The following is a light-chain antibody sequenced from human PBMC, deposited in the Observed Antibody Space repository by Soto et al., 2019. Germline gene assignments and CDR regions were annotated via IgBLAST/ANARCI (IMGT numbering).Light chain of an antibody. CDR1: NIGSKS. CDR3: QVWDSSSDHRL. Sequence: SYELTQPPSVSLAPGKTARITCGGNNIGSKSVHWYQQKPGQAPVLVIYYDSDRPSGIPERFSGSNSGNTATLTISRVEAGDEADYYCQVWDSSSDHRLFGGGTKLTVL. CDR2: YDS. J-gene: IGLJ2*01. V-gene: IGLV3-21*04.